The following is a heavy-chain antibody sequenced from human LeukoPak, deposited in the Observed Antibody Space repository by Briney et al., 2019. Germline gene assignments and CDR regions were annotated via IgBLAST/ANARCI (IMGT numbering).Heavy chain of an antibody. CDR2: IYHDGST. D-gene: IGHD3-9*01. J-gene: IGHJ5*02. V-gene: IGHV4-4*02. Sequence: SETLSLTCAVSGGSISSNNWWIWVRQSPEKGLEWIGEIYHDGSTNYNPSLKSRVTISMDKSKNQLSLKLNFVTAADTAVYYCARGRARYFDWLLKGANWFDPWGQGTLVTVSS. CDR1: GGSISSNNW. CDR3: ARGRARYFDWLLKGANWFDP.